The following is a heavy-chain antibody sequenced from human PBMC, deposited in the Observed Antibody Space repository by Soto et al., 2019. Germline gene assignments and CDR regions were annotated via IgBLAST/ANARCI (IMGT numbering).Heavy chain of an antibody. J-gene: IGHJ5*02. CDR1: GASMSSGGYR. Sequence: TLCLPCTVSGASMSSGGYRWAWIRQSPGKGLEWIGYIYYSGSTYYNPSLESRVAISLDTSRSQFSLTLHSVTAADTAIYYCARDRHNNFFDPWGQGTLVTVSS. V-gene: IGHV4-31*03. CDR2: IYYSGST. CDR3: ARDRHNNFFDP. D-gene: IGHD6-6*01.